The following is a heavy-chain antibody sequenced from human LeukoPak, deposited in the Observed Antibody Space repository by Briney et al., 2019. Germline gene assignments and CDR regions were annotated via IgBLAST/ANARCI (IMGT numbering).Heavy chain of an antibody. CDR2: ISSSSSYI. V-gene: IGHV3-21*01. J-gene: IGHJ6*02. Sequence: GGSLRLSCAASGFTFSSYSMNWVRQAPEKGLEWVSSISSSSSYIYYADSVKGRFTISRDNAKNSLYLQMNSLRAEDTAVYYCARADSSGDNYYYYGMDVWGQGTTVTVSS. CDR3: ARADSSGDNYYYYGMDV. D-gene: IGHD3-22*01. CDR1: GFTFSSYS.